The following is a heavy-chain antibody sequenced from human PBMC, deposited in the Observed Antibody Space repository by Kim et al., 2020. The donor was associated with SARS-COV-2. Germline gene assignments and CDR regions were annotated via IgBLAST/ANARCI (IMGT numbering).Heavy chain of an antibody. Sequence: PKFQGRVTITRDTSASTADMELSSLRSEDTAVYYCARAEFSSSWYDSFGYWGQGTLVTVSS. J-gene: IGHJ4*02. V-gene: IGHV1-3*01. D-gene: IGHD6-13*01. CDR3: ARAEFSSSWYDSFGY.